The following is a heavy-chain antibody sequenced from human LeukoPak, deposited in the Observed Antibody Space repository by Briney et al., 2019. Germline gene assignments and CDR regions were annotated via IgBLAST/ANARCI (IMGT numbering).Heavy chain of an antibody. D-gene: IGHD2-2*01. CDR3: ARGSWLVPAAPICC. CDR2: INHSGST. CDR1: GGSFSGYY. J-gene: IGHJ4*02. Sequence: PSETLSLTCAVYGGSFSGYYWSWISQPRGKGLEWIGEINHSGSTNYNPSLKSRVTISVDTSKNQFSLKLSSVTAADTAVYYCARGSWLVPAAPICCWGQGTLVTVSS. V-gene: IGHV4-34*01.